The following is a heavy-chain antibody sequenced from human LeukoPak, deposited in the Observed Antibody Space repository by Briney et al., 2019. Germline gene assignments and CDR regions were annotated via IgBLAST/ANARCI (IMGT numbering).Heavy chain of an antibody. D-gene: IGHD5-24*01. CDR1: GFTFDDYT. J-gene: IGHJ4*02. Sequence: PGGSLRLSCAASGFTFDDYTMHWVRQAPGKGLEWVSLISWDGGSTYYADSVKGRFTISRDNSKNSLYLQMNSLRTEDTALYYCAKDIEVATINGIDYWGQGTLVTVSS. CDR3: AKDIEVATINGIDY. V-gene: IGHV3-43*01. CDR2: ISWDGGST.